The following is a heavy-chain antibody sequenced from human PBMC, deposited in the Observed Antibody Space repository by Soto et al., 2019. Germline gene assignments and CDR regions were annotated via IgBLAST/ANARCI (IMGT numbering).Heavy chain of an antibody. Sequence: PGGSLRLSCAASGFTFRSYAMSWVRQAPGKGLEWVSAISGSGGSTYYADSVKGRFTISRDNSKNTLYLQMNSLRAEDTAVYYCAKDARPSRRLYSTLYYYYGMDVWGQGTTVTVSS. CDR3: AKDARPSRRLYSTLYYYYGMDV. J-gene: IGHJ6*02. D-gene: IGHD3-3*01. CDR1: GFTFRSYA. CDR2: ISGSGGST. V-gene: IGHV3-23*01.